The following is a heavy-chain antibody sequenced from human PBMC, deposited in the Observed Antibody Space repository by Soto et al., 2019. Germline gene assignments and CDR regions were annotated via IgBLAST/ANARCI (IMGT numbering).Heavy chain of an antibody. V-gene: IGHV7-4-1*02. CDR2: INTNTGNP. CDR3: ARGSYYYDSSGSGAFDI. J-gene: IGHJ3*02. CDR1: GYTFTSYA. D-gene: IGHD3-22*01. Sequence: ASVKVSCKASGYTFTSYAMNWVRQAPGQGLEWMGWINTNTGNPTYAQGFTGRFVFSLDTSVSTAYLQISSLKAEDTAVYYCARGSYYYDSSGSGAFDIWGQGTMVTVSS.